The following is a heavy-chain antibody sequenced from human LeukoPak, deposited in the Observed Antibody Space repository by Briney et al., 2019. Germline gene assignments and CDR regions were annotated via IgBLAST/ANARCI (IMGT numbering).Heavy chain of an antibody. CDR2: IFSSGST. CDR3: ARTFVSGDGYKVEYFDY. CDR1: GFTVSSNY. D-gene: IGHD5-24*01. V-gene: IGHV3-53*01. Sequence: GGSLRLSCAASGFTVSSNYMSWVRQAPGKGLEWVSLIFSSGSTYYADSVKGRFTISRDNSKNTLYLQTNSLTAEDTVVYYCARTFVSGDGYKVEYFDYWGHGTQVTAPS. J-gene: IGHJ4*01.